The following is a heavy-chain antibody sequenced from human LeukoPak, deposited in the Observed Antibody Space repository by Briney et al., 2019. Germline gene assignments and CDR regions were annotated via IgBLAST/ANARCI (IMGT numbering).Heavy chain of an antibody. V-gene: IGHV3-53*04. CDR2: IYSGGST. J-gene: IGHJ4*02. CDR1: GFTVSSNY. D-gene: IGHD3-22*01. Sequence: GGSLRLSCAASGFTVSSNYMSWVRQAPGKGLEWVSVIYSGGSTYYADSVKGRFTISRHNSKNTLYLQMNSLRAEDTAVYYCARDPTYYYDSSGYFNYWGQGTLVTVSS. CDR3: ARDPTYYYDSSGYFNY.